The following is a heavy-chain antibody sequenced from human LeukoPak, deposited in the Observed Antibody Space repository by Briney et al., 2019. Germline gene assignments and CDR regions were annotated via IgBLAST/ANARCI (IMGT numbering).Heavy chain of an antibody. J-gene: IGHJ3*02. CDR1: GGSFSGYY. Sequence: PSETLSLTCAVYGGSFSGYYWSWIRQPPGKGLEWIGEINHSGSANYNPSLKSRVTISVDTSKNQFSLKLSSVTAADTAVYYCARGASRAVRGVKNDAFDIWGQGTMVTVSS. CDR2: INHSGSA. CDR3: ARGASRAVRGVKNDAFDI. V-gene: IGHV4-34*01. D-gene: IGHD3-10*01.